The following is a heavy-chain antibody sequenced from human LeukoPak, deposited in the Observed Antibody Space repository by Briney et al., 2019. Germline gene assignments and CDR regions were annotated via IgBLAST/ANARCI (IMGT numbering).Heavy chain of an antibody. CDR2: ISGSGGST. CDR3: AKSGELRGVGLHLYYGDYWDY. D-gene: IGHD4-17*01. V-gene: IGHV3-23*01. Sequence: PGGSLRLSCAASGFTFSNYAMSWVRQAPGKGLEWVSAISGSGGSTYYADSVKGRFTISRDNSKNTLYLQMNSLRAEDTAVYYCAKSGELRGVGLHLYYGDYWDYWGQGTLVTVSS. CDR1: GFTFSNYA. J-gene: IGHJ4*02.